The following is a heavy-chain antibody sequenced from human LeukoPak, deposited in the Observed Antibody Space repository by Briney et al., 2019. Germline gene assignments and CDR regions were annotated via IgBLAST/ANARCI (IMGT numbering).Heavy chain of an antibody. CDR1: GDSVSSNSVA. J-gene: IGHJ5*02. V-gene: IGHV6-1*01. CDR3: TRGLSPCSGPNCYAQNWFDP. D-gene: IGHD2-2*01. Sequence: SQTLSLTCAISGDSVSSNSVAWNWIRQSPSRGLEWLGRSYYRSKWYNDYAESVKSRISINPDTSKNQFSLQLNSVTPEDTAVYFCTRGLSPCSGPNCYAQNWFDPWGQGTLVTVSS. CDR2: SYYRSKWYN.